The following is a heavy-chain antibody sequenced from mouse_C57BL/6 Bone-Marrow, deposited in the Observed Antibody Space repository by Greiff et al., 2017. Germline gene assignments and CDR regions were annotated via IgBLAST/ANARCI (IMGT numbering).Heavy chain of an antibody. D-gene: IGHD2-3*01. V-gene: IGHV1-81*01. J-gene: IGHJ3*01. CDR1: GYTFTSYG. CDR3: AREGYYRFAY. Sequence: VQLQQSGAELARPGASVKLSCKASGYTFTSYGISWVKQRTGQGLEGIGEIYPRSGNTYYNEKFKGKATLTADKSSSTAYMELRSLTSEDSAVYFCAREGYYRFAYWGQGTLVTVSA. CDR2: IYPRSGNT.